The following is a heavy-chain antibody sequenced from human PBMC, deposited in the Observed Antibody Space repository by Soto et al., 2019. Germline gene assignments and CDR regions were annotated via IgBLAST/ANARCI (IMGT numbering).Heavy chain of an antibody. V-gene: IGHV4-39*07. CDR1: GDSITSNSYF. D-gene: IGHD6-19*01. CDR2: IYYSGTT. Sequence: PSETLSLTCTVSGDSITSNSYFWAWIRQPPGKGLEWIGSIYYSGTTYYNPSLKSRVTISVDTSKNQFSLKLSSVTAADTAVYYCASIGIAVAGTEVIDYWGQGTLVTVSS. CDR3: ASIGIAVAGTEVIDY. J-gene: IGHJ4*02.